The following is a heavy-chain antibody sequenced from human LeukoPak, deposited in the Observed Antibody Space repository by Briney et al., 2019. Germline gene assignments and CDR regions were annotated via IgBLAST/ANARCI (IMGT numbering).Heavy chain of an antibody. V-gene: IGHV4-38-2*02. D-gene: IGHD4-17*01. Sequence: SETLSLTCTVSGYSISSGYYWGWIRQPPGKGLEWIGSIYHSGSTYYNPSLKSRVTISVDTSKNQFSLKLSSVTAADTAVYYCARSYTTVTNWFDPWGQGTLVTVSS. CDR1: GYSISSGYY. CDR3: ARSYTTVTNWFDP. CDR2: IYHSGST. J-gene: IGHJ5*02.